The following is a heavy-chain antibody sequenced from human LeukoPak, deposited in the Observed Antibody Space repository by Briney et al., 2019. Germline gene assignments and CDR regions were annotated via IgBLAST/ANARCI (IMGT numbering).Heavy chain of an antibody. CDR1: GFTFTTSW. Sequence: GGSLRLSCAASGFTFTTSWMHWVRQAPGKGLEWLANIKEDGSQKYYVDSVKGRFTISRDNAKSSLYLQMNSLRADDTAVYFCARDPDTDMVNFDFWGRGTLVTVSS. CDR3: ARDPDTDMVNFDF. V-gene: IGHV3-7*01. D-gene: IGHD5-18*01. J-gene: IGHJ4*02. CDR2: IKEDGSQK.